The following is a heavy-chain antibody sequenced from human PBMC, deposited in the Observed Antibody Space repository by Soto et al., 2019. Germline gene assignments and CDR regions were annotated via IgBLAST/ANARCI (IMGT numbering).Heavy chain of an antibody. Sequence: EVQLAESGGGMVQPGGSLRLSCVASGFTFSSYDMHWVRQAPGKGLEYVSSISRNGGTTYYGNSGKGRFTISRDNSKNTLYLQVGSLRAEDRAVYYCVRRVSGNYDYWGQGTLGTVSS. V-gene: IGHV3-64*01. CDR2: ISRNGGTT. CDR1: GFTFSSYD. CDR3: VRRVSGNYDY. J-gene: IGHJ4*02. D-gene: IGHD1-7*01.